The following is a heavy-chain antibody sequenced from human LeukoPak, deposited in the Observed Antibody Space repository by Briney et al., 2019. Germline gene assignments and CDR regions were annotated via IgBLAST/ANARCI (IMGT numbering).Heavy chain of an antibody. J-gene: IGHJ6*04. CDR1: GFTFSSYE. CDR3: AELGITMIGGV. Sequence: GGSLRLSCAASGFTFSSYEMNWVRQAPGKGLEWVSYISSSGSTIYYADSVKGRFSISRDNAKSSLYLQMNSLRAEDTAVYYCAELGITMIGGVWGKGTTVTISS. V-gene: IGHV3-48*03. CDR2: ISSSGSTI. D-gene: IGHD3-10*02.